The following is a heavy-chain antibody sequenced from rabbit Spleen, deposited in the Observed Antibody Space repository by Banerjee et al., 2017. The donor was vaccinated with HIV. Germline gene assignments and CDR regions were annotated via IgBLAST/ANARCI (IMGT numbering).Heavy chain of an antibody. Sequence: QEQLVESGGGLVQPEGSLTLTCTASGFSFSEFSFNSGYDMCWIRQAPGKGLEWIACIYGGGSGSTYYASWAKGRFTISKTSSTTVTLQMTSLTAADTATYFCASGYSDVYFDLWGQGTLVTVS. D-gene: IGHD1-1*01. CDR3: ASGYSDVYFDL. CDR1: GFSFSEFSFNSGYD. CDR2: IYGGGSGST. J-gene: IGHJ4*01. V-gene: IGHV1S45*01.